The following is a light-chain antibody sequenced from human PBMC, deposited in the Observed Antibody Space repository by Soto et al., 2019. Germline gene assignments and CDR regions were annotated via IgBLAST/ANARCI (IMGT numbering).Light chain of an antibody. CDR3: SSYTSSRNYV. Sequence: QSALTQPASVSGSPGQSIAISCTATSSDVGGYNYVSWYQHHPGKAPKLMIYDVSNRPSGVSDRFSGSKSGNTASLTISGLQAEDEADYYCSSYTSSRNYVFGTGTKVTVL. CDR2: DVS. V-gene: IGLV2-14*03. CDR1: SSDVGGYNY. J-gene: IGLJ1*01.